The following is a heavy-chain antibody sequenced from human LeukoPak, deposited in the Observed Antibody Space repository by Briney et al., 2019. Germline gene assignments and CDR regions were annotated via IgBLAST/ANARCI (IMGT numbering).Heavy chain of an antibody. CDR1: GGSISSSRDY. Sequence: SETLSLTCIVSGGSISSSRDYWAWIRQPRGKGLEWIANIYYSGSTYKSPCRKSRTIITVNKTKNQFSLKLSSLTAADTAVYYCANLISPGWFDPWGQGTLVTVSS. V-gene: IGHV4-39*01. J-gene: IGHJ5*02. CDR2: IYYSGST. CDR3: ANLISPGWFDP.